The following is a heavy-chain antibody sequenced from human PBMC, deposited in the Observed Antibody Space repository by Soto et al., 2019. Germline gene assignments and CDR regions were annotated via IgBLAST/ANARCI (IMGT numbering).Heavy chain of an antibody. J-gene: IGHJ4*02. CDR2: ISNDGRDK. Sequence: PGGSLRLSCAASGFTFTTYAIHWVRQAPGKGLEWVAIISNDGRDKYYADSVKGRFTISRDNSKNTLYLQMSSLRSDDTAVYYCARDQRFGGVRSCYYFDFWGQGTLVTVSS. V-gene: IGHV3-30*04. CDR1: GFTFTTYA. CDR3: ARDQRFGGVRSCYYFDF. D-gene: IGHD3-3*01.